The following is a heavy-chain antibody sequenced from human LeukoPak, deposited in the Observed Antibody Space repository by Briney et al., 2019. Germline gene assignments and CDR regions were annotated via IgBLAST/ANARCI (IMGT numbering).Heavy chain of an antibody. D-gene: IGHD2-2*02. Sequence: PSETLSLTCTVSGGSISSYYWSWIRQPAGKGLEWIGRIYTSGSTNYNPSLKSRVTMSVDTSKNQFSLKLSSVTAADTAVYYCARTYCSSTSCYTTWFDPWGQGTLVTVSS. V-gene: IGHV4-4*07. CDR1: GGSISSYY. J-gene: IGHJ5*02. CDR3: ARTYCSSTSCYTTWFDP. CDR2: IYTSGST.